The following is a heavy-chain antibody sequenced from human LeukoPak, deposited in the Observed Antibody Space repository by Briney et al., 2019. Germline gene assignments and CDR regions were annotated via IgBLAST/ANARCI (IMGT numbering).Heavy chain of an antibody. J-gene: IGHJ4*02. Sequence: PGGSLRLSCAASGFTVSSYYMSWVRQAPGKGLEWVSTIYSGGSTFYADSVKGRFTISRDKSKSTLYLQMNSLRAEDTAVYYCARDPLVPGVYFDYWGQGTLVTVSS. CDR1: GFTVSSYY. D-gene: IGHD2-2*01. V-gene: IGHV3-53*01. CDR2: IYSGGST. CDR3: ARDPLVPGVYFDY.